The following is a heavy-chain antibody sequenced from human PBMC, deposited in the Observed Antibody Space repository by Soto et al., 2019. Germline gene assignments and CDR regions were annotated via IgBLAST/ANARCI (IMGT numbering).Heavy chain of an antibody. CDR1: GGSISSGDYY. D-gene: IGHD3-16*02. Sequence: PSETLSLTCTVSGGSISSGDYYWSWIRQPPGKGLEWIGYIYYSGSTYYNPSLKSRATISVDTSKNQFSLKLSSVTAADTAVYYCARGADYVWGSYRYTLDYWGQGTLVTVSS. CDR2: IYYSGST. J-gene: IGHJ4*02. V-gene: IGHV4-30-4*01. CDR3: ARGADYVWGSYRYTLDY.